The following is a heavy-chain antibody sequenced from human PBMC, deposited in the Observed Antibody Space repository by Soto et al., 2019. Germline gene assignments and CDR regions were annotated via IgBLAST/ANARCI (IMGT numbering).Heavy chain of an antibody. CDR1: GYTFTNHG. Sequence: QVPLVQSGTEAKKPGASVKVSCKTSGYTFTNHGINWVRQAPEQGLEWMGWINRYNANTNYAQKLQHCVTMTTDTSTTTGYMDLRSLTSDGTIVYYCARDRVGGIWGDAFDIWYQATVVTVPS. CDR3: ARDRVGGIWGDAFDI. J-gene: IGHJ3*02. V-gene: IGHV1-18*04. D-gene: IGHD3-16*01. CDR2: INRYNANT.